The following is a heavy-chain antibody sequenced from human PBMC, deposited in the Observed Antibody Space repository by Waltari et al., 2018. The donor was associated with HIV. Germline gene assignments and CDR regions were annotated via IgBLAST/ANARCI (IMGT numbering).Heavy chain of an antibody. CDR3: ARNERKGDAFDI. CDR1: GFTFSSYG. J-gene: IGHJ3*02. Sequence: QVQLVESGGGVVQPGRSLRLSCAASGFTFSSYGMHWVRQAPGKGLGWVAVISYDGSNKYFAESVKGRVTISRDQAKNTLYLQMNSLRAEDTAMYYCARNERKGDAFDIWGQGTKVSVSS. CDR2: ISYDGSNK. V-gene: IGHV3-30*03.